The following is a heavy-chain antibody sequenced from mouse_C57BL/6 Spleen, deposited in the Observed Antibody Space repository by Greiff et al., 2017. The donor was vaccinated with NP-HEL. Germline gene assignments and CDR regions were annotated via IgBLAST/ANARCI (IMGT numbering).Heavy chain of an antibody. CDR2: IYPGDGDT. Sequence: VQLQQSGPELVKPGASVKISCKASGYAFSSSWMNWVKQRPGKGLEWIGRIYPGDGDTNYNGKFKGKATLTADQSSSTAYMQLSSLTSEDSAVYFCARGYGMDYGGQGTSVTVSS. CDR3: ARGYGMDY. V-gene: IGHV1-82*01. CDR1: GYAFSSSW. J-gene: IGHJ4*01.